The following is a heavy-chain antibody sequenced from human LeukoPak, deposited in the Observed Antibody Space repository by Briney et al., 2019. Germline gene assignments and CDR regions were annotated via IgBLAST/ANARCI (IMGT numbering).Heavy chain of an antibody. D-gene: IGHD3-22*01. J-gene: IGHJ4*02. CDR3: VRDSLTSGYYFY. Sequence: SVKVSCXASRGTFSSYTINWVRQARGQGLEWMGRIIPFFAIVNHAQNFRGRVTIAADKSTSTAYMELSSLRSEDTAVYYCVRDSLTSGYYFYWGQGTLVTVSS. CDR1: RGTFSSYT. V-gene: IGHV1-69*04. CDR2: IIPFFAIV.